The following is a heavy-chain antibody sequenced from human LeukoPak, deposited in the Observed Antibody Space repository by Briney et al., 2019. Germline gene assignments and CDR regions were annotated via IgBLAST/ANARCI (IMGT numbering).Heavy chain of an antibody. J-gene: IGHJ4*02. CDR3: ARDGVSIRFGSWMEY. V-gene: IGHV1-46*01. CDR2: INPSGGST. Sequence: ASVKVSCKASGYTFTSYYMHWVRQAPGQGLEWMGIINPSGGSTSYAQKLQGRVTMTRDTSTSTVYMELSSLRSEDTAVYYCARDGVSIRFGSWMEYWGQGTLVTVSS. CDR1: GYTFTSYY. D-gene: IGHD3-10*01.